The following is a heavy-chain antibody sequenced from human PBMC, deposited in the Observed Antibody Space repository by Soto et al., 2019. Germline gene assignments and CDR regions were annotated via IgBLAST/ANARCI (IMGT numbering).Heavy chain of an antibody. Sequence: QPPGKGLEWIGYIYYSGSTNYNPSLKSRVTISVDTSKNQFSLKLSSVTAADTAVYFCERDQGPAALLGGLAPWGQGSLVTGS. J-gene: IGHJ5*02. V-gene: IGHV4-59*01. CDR3: ERDQGPAALLGGLAP. CDR2: IYYSGST. D-gene: IGHD2-2*01.